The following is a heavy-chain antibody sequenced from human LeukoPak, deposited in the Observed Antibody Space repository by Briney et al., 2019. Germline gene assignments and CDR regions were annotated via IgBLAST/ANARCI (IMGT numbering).Heavy chain of an antibody. J-gene: IGHJ6*03. D-gene: IGHD5-12*01. CDR3: ARDWAPLVGYSGYDFLYYYYYMDV. CDR2: ISSSGSTI. CDR1: GFTFSSYE. Sequence: GGSLRLSCAASGFTFSSYEMNWVRQAPGKGLEWVSYISSSGSTIYYADSVKGRFTISRDNAKNSLYLQMNSLRAEDTAVYYCARDWAPLVGYSGYDFLYYYYYMDVWGKGTTVTVSS. V-gene: IGHV3-48*03.